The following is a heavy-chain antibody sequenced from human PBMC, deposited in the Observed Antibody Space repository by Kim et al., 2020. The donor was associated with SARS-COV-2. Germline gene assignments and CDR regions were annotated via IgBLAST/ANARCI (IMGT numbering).Heavy chain of an antibody. J-gene: IGHJ4*02. V-gene: IGHV3-23*01. D-gene: IGHD3-3*01. Sequence: GGSLRLSCAASGFTFSSYAMSWVRQAPGKGLEWVSAISGSGGSTYYADSVKGRFTISRDNSKNTLYLQMNSLRAEDTAVYYCAKAQSITIFGVVTTSFDYWGQGTLVTVSS. CDR3: AKAQSITIFGVVTTSFDY. CDR1: GFTFSSYA. CDR2: ISGSGGST.